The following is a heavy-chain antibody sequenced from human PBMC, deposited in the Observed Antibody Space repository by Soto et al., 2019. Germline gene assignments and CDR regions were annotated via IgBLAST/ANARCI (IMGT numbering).Heavy chain of an antibody. CDR2: INTGNGNT. V-gene: IGHV1-3*04. CDR1: GYSFTSYA. Sequence: QVQLVQSGAEVKDPGASVKVSCKASGYSFTSYAMHWVRQAPGQRLEWMGWINTGNGNTKYSQKFQGRVTITRDTFASTVYMELSSLRSEDTAVYYCASLCGGSCYDSDVWRQGTTVTVSS. D-gene: IGHD2-15*01. CDR3: ASLCGGSCYDSDV. J-gene: IGHJ6*02.